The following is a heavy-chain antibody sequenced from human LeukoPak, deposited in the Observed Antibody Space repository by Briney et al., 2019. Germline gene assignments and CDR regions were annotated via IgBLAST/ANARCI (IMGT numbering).Heavy chain of an antibody. CDR2: IIPIFGTA. J-gene: IGHJ4*02. V-gene: IGHV1-69*13. Sequence: SVKVSCKASGYTFTDYGISWVRQAPGQGLEWMGGIIPIFGTANYAQKFQGRVTITADESTSTAYMELSSLRSEDTAVYYCARSLTYHFDGSGYHAFDYWGQGTPVTVSS. CDR1: GYTFTDYG. CDR3: ARSLTYHFDGSGYHAFDY. D-gene: IGHD3-22*01.